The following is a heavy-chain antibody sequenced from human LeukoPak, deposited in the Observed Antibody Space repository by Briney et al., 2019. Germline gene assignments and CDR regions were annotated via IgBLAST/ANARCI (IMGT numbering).Heavy chain of an antibody. CDR2: SSGRGGST. Sequence: GGSLRLSCAGSGFTFSSYAMSWVCQAPGKGLEWISASSGRGGSTYYADSVKGRFTISRDNSKNTLYLQMNSLRAEDTAVYYCAKDEGMVRGDTFDYWGQGTLVTVSS. J-gene: IGHJ4*02. CDR3: AKDEGMVRGDTFDY. CDR1: GFTFSSYA. V-gene: IGHV3-23*01. D-gene: IGHD3-10*01.